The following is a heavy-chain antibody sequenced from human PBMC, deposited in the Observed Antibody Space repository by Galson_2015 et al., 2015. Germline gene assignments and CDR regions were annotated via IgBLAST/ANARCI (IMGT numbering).Heavy chain of an antibody. J-gene: IGHJ6*02. CDR2: INAGNGNT. CDR3: ARDDMAHNYYYYGMDV. CDR1: GYTFTSYA. V-gene: IGHV1-3*01. Sequence: SVKVSCKASGYTFTSYAMHWVRQAPGQRLEWMGWINAGNGNTKYSQKFQGRVTITRDTSASTAYMELSSLRSEDTAVYYCARDDMAHNYYYYGMDVWGQGTTVTVSS. D-gene: IGHD5-24*01.